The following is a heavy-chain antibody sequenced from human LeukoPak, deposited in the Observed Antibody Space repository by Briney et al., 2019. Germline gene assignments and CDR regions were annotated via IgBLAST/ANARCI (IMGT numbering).Heavy chain of an antibody. D-gene: IGHD6-6*01. CDR1: GGSFSGYY. CDR3: ARGRRGRDYSSSFYYYYYMDV. J-gene: IGHJ6*03. CDR2: INHSGST. Sequence: SSETLSLTCAVYGGSFSGYYWSWIRQPPGKGLEWIGEINHSGSTNYNPSLKSRVTISVDTSKNQFSLKLSSVTAADTAVYYCARGRRGRDYSSSFYYYYYMDVWGKGTTVNVSS. V-gene: IGHV4-34*01.